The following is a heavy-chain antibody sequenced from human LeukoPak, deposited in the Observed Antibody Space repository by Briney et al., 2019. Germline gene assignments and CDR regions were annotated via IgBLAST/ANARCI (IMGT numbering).Heavy chain of an antibody. CDR2: ISGSGGST. V-gene: IGHV3-23*01. Sequence: GGSLRLSCVVSGSTFSDYAMSWVRQAPGKGLEWVSLISGSGGSTHYADSVKGRFTISRDNSKKTLYLQMNSLRAEDTAVYYCAKDPSGGSPHNWGQGALVTVSS. J-gene: IGHJ4*02. CDR1: GSTFSDYA. D-gene: IGHD1-26*01. CDR3: AKDPSGGSPHN.